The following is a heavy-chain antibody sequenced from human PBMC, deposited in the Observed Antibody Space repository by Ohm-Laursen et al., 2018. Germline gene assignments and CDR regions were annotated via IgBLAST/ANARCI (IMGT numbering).Heavy chain of an antibody. J-gene: IGHJ4*02. CDR1: GYIFTGYY. V-gene: IGHV1-2*02. Sequence: ASVKASCKASGYIFTGYYMHWVRQAPGQGLEWMGWINLDSGGTKYGQKFQGRVTMTRDTSITTLYMELNSLTFDDTGVYYCARAQYSSGVGVFDYWGQGTLVTVSS. CDR3: ARAQYSSGVGVFDY. CDR2: INLDSGGT. D-gene: IGHD3-22*01.